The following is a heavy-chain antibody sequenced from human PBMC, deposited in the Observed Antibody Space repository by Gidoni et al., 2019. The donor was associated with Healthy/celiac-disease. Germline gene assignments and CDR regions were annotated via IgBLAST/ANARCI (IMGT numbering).Heavy chain of an antibody. CDR1: GVTFSNAW. J-gene: IGHJ5*02. CDR3: TTPDIGSRRWFDP. CDR2: IKSKTDGGTT. D-gene: IGHD5-12*01. V-gene: IGHV3-15*01. Sequence: EVQLVESGGGLVKPGGCLRLSCAASGVTFSNAWLSWVREAPGKGLEWVGRIKSKTDGGTTDYAAPVKGRFPISSDDSKNTLYLQMNSLKTEDTAVYYCTTPDIGSRRWFDPWGQGTLVTVSS.